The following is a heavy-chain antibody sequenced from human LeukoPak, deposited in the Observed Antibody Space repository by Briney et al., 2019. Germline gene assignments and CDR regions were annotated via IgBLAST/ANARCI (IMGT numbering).Heavy chain of an antibody. CDR3: AREPGQDDY. V-gene: IGHV1-2*02. CDR2: INADNGDT. D-gene: IGHD7-27*01. Sequence: ASVKVSCKASGYTFTGYYMHWVRQAPGQGLEWMGWINADNGDTNYAENFQGRVTMTRDTSISTGYMELSRLRSDDTAVYYCAREPGQDDYWGQGTLVTVSS. CDR1: GYTFTGYY. J-gene: IGHJ4*02.